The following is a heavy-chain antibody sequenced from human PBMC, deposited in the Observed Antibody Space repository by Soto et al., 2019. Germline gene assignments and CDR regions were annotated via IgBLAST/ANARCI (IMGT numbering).Heavy chain of an antibody. CDR3: AKGYYTSWYWFDR. D-gene: IGHD6-13*01. V-gene: IGHV4-61*08. Sequence: QVQLQESGPGLVKPSETLSLTCTVSVSGGSVSTGVHYWSWIRQPPGKGLEWIGYIYYSGSTNYNPSLKSRVTRSVHTSKNQFSLKLTSVTAADTAVYYCAKGYYTSWYWFDRWGRGTLVTVSS. CDR2: IYYSGST. CDR1: GGSVSTGVHY. J-gene: IGHJ2*01.